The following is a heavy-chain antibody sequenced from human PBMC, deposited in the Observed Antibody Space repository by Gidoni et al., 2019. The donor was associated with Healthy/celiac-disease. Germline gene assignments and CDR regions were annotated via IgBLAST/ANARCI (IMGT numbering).Heavy chain of an antibody. V-gene: IGHV3-21*01. D-gene: IGHD3-22*01. CDR3: ARDYYSSGYYYSGAFDI. Sequence: EVQLVQAGGGLVKPGGALVPSGAAPGSPVSRLSMNWVRQAPGKGLEWVASISIISSYIYYADSVKLRCTISRDNAKNSLYLQMTSLRAEDTAVYYCARDYYSSGYYYSGAFDIWGQGTVVTVSS. CDR1: GSPVSRLS. CDR2: ISIISSYI. J-gene: IGHJ3*02.